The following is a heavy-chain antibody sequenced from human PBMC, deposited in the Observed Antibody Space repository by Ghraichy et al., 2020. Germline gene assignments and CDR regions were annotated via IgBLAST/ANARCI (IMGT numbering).Heavy chain of an antibody. V-gene: IGHV4-61*02. Sequence: SETLSLTCTVSGGSISSGSYYWSWIRQPAGKGLEWIGRIYTSGSTNYNPSLKSRVTISVDTSKNQFSLKLSSVTAADTAVYYCAREGGMGDYTQGYWGQGTLVTVSS. J-gene: IGHJ4*02. CDR2: IYTSGST. CDR3: AREGGMGDYTQGY. D-gene: IGHD2-21*01. CDR1: GGSISSGSYY.